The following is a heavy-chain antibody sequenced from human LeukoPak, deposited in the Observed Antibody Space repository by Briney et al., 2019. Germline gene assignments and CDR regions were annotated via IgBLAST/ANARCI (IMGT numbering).Heavy chain of an antibody. J-gene: IGHJ4*02. D-gene: IGHD5-18*01. CDR2: IIPIFGTA. CDR3: ATVGYSQFFDY. CDR1: GGTFSSYA. Sequence: SVKVSCKASGGTFSSYAISWVRQAPGQGLEWMGGIIPIFGTANYAQKFQGRVTMTRDTSTSTVYMELSSLRSEDAAVYYCATVGYSQFFDYWGQGTLVTVSS. V-gene: IGHV1-69*05.